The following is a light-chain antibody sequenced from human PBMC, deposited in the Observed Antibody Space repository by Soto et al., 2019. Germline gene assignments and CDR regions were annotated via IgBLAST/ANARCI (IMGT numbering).Light chain of an antibody. CDR1: QSVSRN. Sequence: EIVMTQSPATLSVSPGERATLSCRASQSVSRNLAWYEQKPGQAPRLLIYGASTRATGIPARCSGSGSGTEFTLTISSLQSEDFAVYYCQQYNNWPRTFGQGTKVDI. CDR2: GAS. CDR3: QQYNNWPRT. J-gene: IGKJ1*01. V-gene: IGKV3-15*01.